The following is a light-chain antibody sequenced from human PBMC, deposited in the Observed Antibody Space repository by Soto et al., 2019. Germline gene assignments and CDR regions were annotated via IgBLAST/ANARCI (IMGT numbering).Light chain of an antibody. V-gene: IGLV1-36*01. CDR2: YDD. J-gene: IGLJ1*01. Sequence: QAVVTQPPSVSEAPRQRVTISCSGSSSNIGNNAVNWYQQLPGKAPKLLIYYDDLLPSGVSDRFSGSKSGTSASLAISGLQSEDEADYYCAAWDDSLNGYLFGTGTKVTVL. CDR1: SSNIGNNA. CDR3: AAWDDSLNGYL.